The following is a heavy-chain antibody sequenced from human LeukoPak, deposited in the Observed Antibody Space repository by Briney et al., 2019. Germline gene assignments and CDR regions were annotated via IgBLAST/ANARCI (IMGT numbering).Heavy chain of an antibody. J-gene: IGHJ4*02. V-gene: IGHV1-46*01. D-gene: IGHD2-21*02. CDR3: ARGSIVVVTAIPVYFDY. Sequence: ASVKVSCKASGYTFTSYGISWVRQAPGQGLEWMGIINPSGGSTSYAQKFQGRVTMTRDTSTSTVYMELSSLRSEDTAVYYCARGSIVVVTAIPVYFDYWGQGTLVTVSS. CDR2: INPSGGST. CDR1: GYTFTSYG.